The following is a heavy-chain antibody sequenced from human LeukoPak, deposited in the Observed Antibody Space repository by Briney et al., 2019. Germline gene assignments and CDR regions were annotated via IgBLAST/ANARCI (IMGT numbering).Heavy chain of an antibody. CDR1: GFAFSTYA. CDR3: ANTLNSIYYFFDF. CDR2: ISYDGSVK. Sequence: PGGSLRLSCAASGFAFSTYAMHWVRQAPGKGLEWVAVISYDGSVKYYADSVKGRFTISRDNSKNTLYLQMNSLRAEDTALYYCANTLNSIYYFFDFWGQGTLVTVSS. V-gene: IGHV3-30-3*01. J-gene: IGHJ4*02. D-gene: IGHD2/OR15-2a*01.